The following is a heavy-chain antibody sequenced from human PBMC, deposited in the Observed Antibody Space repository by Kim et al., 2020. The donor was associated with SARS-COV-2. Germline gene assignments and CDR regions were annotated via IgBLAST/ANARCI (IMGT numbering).Heavy chain of an antibody. V-gene: IGHV3-53*01. CDR3: ARGQNWYFDL. Sequence: SIYSADSVRGRFTISRDSPKNTLYLQMSSLRAEDSAMYYCARGQNWYFDLWGRGTLVTVSS. CDR2: SI. J-gene: IGHJ2*01.